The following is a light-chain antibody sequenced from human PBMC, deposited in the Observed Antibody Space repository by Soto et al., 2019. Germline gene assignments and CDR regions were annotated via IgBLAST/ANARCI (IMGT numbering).Light chain of an antibody. Sequence: EIVLTQSPATLSLSPGERATLSCRASQSVGNNLAWYQQKPGQAPGLLIYEASTRTIGIPARFSGSGSGTDFTLTISSLEPEDFGVYYCQQHAHWPLTFGGGTKVEIK. V-gene: IGKV3-11*01. J-gene: IGKJ4*01. CDR1: QSVGNN. CDR2: EAS. CDR3: QQHAHWPLT.